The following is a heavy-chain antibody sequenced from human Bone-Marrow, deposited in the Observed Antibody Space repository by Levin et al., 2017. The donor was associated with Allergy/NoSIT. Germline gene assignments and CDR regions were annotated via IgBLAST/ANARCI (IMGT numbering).Heavy chain of an antibody. V-gene: IGHV3-23*01. D-gene: IGHD6-19*01. CDR1: GFTFNNYA. Sequence: GESLKISCAASGFTFNNYAMSWVRQAPGRGLEWVSAISTDGGSTYYADSVKGRLSISRDNSKNTLYLQMNSLRAEDTAVYYCAKPVTGTFRGYDYWGQGTLVTVSS. CDR3: AKPVTGTFRGYDY. CDR2: ISTDGGST. J-gene: IGHJ4*02.